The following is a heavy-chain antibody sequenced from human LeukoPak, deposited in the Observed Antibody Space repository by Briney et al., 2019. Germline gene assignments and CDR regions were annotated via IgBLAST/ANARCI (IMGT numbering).Heavy chain of an antibody. CDR3: ARDDFYYYYIDV. Sequence: PGRSLRLSCAASGFTFSTYGMHWVRQAPGKGLEQVAVIWFDGSNKFYVDSVKGRFTISRDNSKNTVYLQMNSLRAEDTAVYYCARDDFYYYYIDVWGKGTTVTVSS. V-gene: IGHV3-33*01. D-gene: IGHD2-21*02. CDR2: IWFDGSNK. CDR1: GFTFSTYG. J-gene: IGHJ6*03.